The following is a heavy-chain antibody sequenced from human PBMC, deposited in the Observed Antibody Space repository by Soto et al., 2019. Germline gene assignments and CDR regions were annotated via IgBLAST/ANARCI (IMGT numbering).Heavy chain of an antibody. D-gene: IGHD1-20*01. J-gene: IGHJ5*02. V-gene: IGHV1-46*01. CDR2: INPSGGST. CDR1: GYTFTSYY. Sequence: GASVKVSCKASGYTFTSYYMHWVRQAPGQGLEWMGIINPSGGSTSYAQKFQGRVTMTRDTSTSTVYMELSSLRSEDTAVYYCARVGRITGRSNWFDPWGPGTLVTVSS. CDR3: ARVGRITGRSNWFDP.